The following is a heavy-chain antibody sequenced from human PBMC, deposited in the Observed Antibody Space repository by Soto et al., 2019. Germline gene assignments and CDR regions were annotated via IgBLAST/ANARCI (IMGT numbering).Heavy chain of an antibody. CDR3: AKPGIAAAGIYYYYGMDV. CDR2: ISYDGSNK. Sequence: QPGGSLRLSCAASGFTFSSYGMHWVRQAPGKGLEWVAVISYDGSNKYYADSVKGRFTISRDNSKNTLYLQMNSLRAEDTAVYYCAKPGIAAAGIYYYYGMDVWGQGTTVTVS. J-gene: IGHJ6*02. D-gene: IGHD6-13*01. CDR1: GFTFSSYG. V-gene: IGHV3-30*18.